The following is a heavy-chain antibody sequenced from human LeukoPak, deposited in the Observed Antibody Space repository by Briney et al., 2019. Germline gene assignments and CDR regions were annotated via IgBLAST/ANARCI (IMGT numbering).Heavy chain of an antibody. J-gene: IGHJ4*02. D-gene: IGHD3-16*02. CDR3: ATTPTFGGVIAVGY. CDR2: FDPEDGET. Sequence: GASVKVSCKVSGYTLTELSMHWVRQAPGKGLEWMGGFDPEDGETIYAQKFQGRVTMTEDTSTDTAYMELSSLRSEDTAVHYCATTPTFGGVIAVGYWGQGTLVTVSS. V-gene: IGHV1-24*01. CDR1: GYTLTELS.